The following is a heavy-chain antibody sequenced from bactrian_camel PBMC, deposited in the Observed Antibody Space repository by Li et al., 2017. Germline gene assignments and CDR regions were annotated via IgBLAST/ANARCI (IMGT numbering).Heavy chain of an antibody. D-gene: IGHD2*01. J-gene: IGHJ6*01. CDR3: AAGPDNKSCPRTWYADTWIFFGY. V-gene: IGHV3S53*01. Sequence: HVQLVESGGGSVQAGGSLRLSCTASGFVFGATQVGWYRGNECELVATIARYDRSYYASPAKGRFTISPDNAKNTLLLQMNSLKPEDTAMYYCAAGPDNKSCPRTWYADTWIFFGYWGQGTQVTVS. CDR1: GFVFGATQ. CDR2: IARYDRS.